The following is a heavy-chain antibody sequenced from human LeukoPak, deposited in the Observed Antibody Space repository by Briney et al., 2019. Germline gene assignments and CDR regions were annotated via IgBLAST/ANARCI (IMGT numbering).Heavy chain of an antibody. CDR1: GGTFSSYA. CDR2: IIPIFGTA. V-gene: IGHV1-69*13. Sequence: SVKLSCKASGGTFSSYAVSWVRQAPGQRLERMGGIIPIFGTANYAQKFQGRVTITADESTSTAYMDLSSLRSEDTAVYYCARAYYYDSSGYYPDYWGQGTLVTVSS. D-gene: IGHD3-22*01. CDR3: ARAYYYDSSGYYPDY. J-gene: IGHJ4*02.